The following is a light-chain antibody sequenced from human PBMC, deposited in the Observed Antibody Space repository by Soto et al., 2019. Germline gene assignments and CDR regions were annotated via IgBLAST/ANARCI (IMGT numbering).Light chain of an antibody. CDR2: STD. V-gene: IGLV7-43*01. CDR3: LLYYGGAVI. J-gene: IGLJ2*01. CDR1: TGAVTSGHY. Sequence: QAVVTQEPSLTVFAGGTVTLTCASSTGAVTSGHYTNWLQQKPGQAPRALIYSTDTKHSWTPARFSGSLLGGKAALTLSGAQPEDEADYYCLLYYGGAVIFGGGTKLTVL.